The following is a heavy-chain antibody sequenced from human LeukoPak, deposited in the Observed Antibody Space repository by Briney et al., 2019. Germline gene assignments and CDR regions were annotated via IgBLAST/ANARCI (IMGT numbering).Heavy chain of an antibody. V-gene: IGHV5-51*01. CDR1: GYSLTSYW. D-gene: IGHD2-2*01. CDR3: AVNVGYCSSTSCYWHY. Sequence: GESLKISCKGSGYSLTSYWIGWVRQMPGKGLEWMGIIYPGDSDTRYSPSFQGQVTISADKSISTAYLQWSSLKASDTAMYYCAVNVGYCSSTSCYWHYWGQGNLVSVPS. J-gene: IGHJ4*02. CDR2: IYPGDSDT.